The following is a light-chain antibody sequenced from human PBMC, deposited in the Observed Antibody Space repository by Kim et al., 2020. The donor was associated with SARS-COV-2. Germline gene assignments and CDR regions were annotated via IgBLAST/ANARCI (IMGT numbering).Light chain of an antibody. CDR2: AAS. CDR3: QQTFNTLWT. J-gene: IGKJ1*01. CDR1: QNIATY. Sequence: ASVGDRVTITCRASQNIATYFNWDQQLPGKAPKRLVYAASRLQGGVPPRFTGSGSGSDFTLTITSLQPEDFATYYCQQTFNTLWTFGQGTKVDIK. V-gene: IGKV1-39*01.